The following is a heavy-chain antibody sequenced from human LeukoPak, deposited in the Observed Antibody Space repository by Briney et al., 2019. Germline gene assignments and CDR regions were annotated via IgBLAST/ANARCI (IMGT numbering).Heavy chain of an antibody. CDR2: IKEDGSEK. CDR3: SKVRYMDG. Sequence: GGSLRLSCAVSGFTFRNYWMNWVRQAPGKGLEWVANIKEDGSEKNYVDSVKGRFTISRDNAKNSLYLQMNTLRAEDTAVYYWSKVRYMDGWVKGTKVSVCS. CDR1: GFTFRNYW. V-gene: IGHV3-7*01. J-gene: IGHJ6*03.